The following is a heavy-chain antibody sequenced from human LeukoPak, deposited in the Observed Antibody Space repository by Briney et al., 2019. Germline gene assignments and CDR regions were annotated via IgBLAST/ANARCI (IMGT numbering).Heavy chain of an antibody. V-gene: IGHV3-7*01. J-gene: IGHJ3*02. CDR1: GFTFSSYW. Sequence: GGSLRLSCAASGFTFSSYWMSWVRQAPGKGLEWVANIKQDGSEKCYVDSVKGRFTISRDNAKNSLYLQMNSLRAEDTAVYYCARDYYYDFWSGHSNDGAFDIWGQGTMVTVSS. CDR2: IKQDGSEK. CDR3: ARDYYYDFWSGHSNDGAFDI. D-gene: IGHD3-3*01.